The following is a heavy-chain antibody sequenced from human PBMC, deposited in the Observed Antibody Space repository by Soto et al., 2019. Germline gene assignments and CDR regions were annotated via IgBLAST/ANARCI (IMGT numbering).Heavy chain of an antibody. Sequence: GGSLRLSCAASGFTFSSYAMSWVRQAPGKGLEWVSAISGSGGSTYYADSVKGRFTISRDNSKNTLYLQMNSLRAEDTAVYYRTKDRNAHPTFYDYVWGSYRYGFYGMDVWGQGTTVTVSS. CDR3: TKDRNAHPTFYDYVWGSYRYGFYGMDV. CDR1: GFTFSSYA. V-gene: IGHV3-23*01. CDR2: ISGSGGST. J-gene: IGHJ6*02. D-gene: IGHD3-16*02.